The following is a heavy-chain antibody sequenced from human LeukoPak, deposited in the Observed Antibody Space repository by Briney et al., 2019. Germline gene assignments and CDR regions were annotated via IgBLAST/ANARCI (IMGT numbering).Heavy chain of an antibody. V-gene: IGHV4-38-2*02. Sequence: SETLSLTCTVSGYSITRGYYWGWIRQPPGKGPEWIASIFHTGSTYYNPSLNSRVTLSVDTSKNQFSLKLSSVTAADTAVYYCARRGSGWYYFDYWGQGTLVTVSS. D-gene: IGHD6-19*01. CDR3: ARRGSGWYYFDY. CDR1: GYSITRGYY. CDR2: IFHTGST. J-gene: IGHJ4*02.